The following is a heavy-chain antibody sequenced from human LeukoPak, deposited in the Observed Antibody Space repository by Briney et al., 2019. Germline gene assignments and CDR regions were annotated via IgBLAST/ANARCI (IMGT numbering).Heavy chain of an antibody. J-gene: IGHJ5*02. CDR3: AGLHFAAAEEFDP. CDR2: IYYSGNT. CDR1: GGSLSGHW. V-gene: IGHV4-59*08. D-gene: IGHD6-13*01. Sequence: SETLSLTCTVSGGSLSGHWWSWIRQPPGKGLEWIGYIYYSGNTNYNPSLNTRVTISVDTSKNQFSLNLRSVTAADTALYYCAGLHFAAAEEFDPWGQGTLVTVSS.